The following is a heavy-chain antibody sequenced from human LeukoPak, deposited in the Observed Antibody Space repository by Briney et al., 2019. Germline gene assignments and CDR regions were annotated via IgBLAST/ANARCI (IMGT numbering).Heavy chain of an antibody. CDR1: GGSISSYY. V-gene: IGHV4-39*01. J-gene: IGHJ4*02. Sequence: SETLSLTCTVSGGSISSYYWSWIRQPPGKGLEWIGSIYYSGITYYNPSLKSRVTISVDTSKNQFSLKLSSVTAADTAVYYCARYGLISASGVTTGLDYWGQGTLVTVSS. CDR3: ARYGLISASGVTTGLDY. CDR2: IYYSGIT. D-gene: IGHD1-1*01.